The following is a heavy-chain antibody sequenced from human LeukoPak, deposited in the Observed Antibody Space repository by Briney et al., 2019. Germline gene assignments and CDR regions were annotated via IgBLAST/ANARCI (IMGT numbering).Heavy chain of an antibody. CDR2: LSAYNGNT. J-gene: IGHJ4*02. Sequence: ASVKVSCKASGYPFPIYGISWVRQAPGHGLEAVGWLSAYNGNTNYPQKLQGRVTMTTDTSTSTAYMELRSLRSDDTGVYYCASGNGYNYFDYWGQGTLVTVS. D-gene: IGHD5-24*01. CDR1: GYPFPIYG. CDR3: ASGNGYNYFDY. V-gene: IGHV1-18*01.